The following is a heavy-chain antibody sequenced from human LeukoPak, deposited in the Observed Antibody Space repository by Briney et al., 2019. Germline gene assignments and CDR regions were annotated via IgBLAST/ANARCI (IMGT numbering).Heavy chain of an antibody. CDR2: ISSSSSYI. J-gene: IGHJ3*02. D-gene: IGHD3-22*01. CDR1: GFTFSSYS. V-gene: IGHV3-21*01. CDR3: ARETYDSSGYYYVNAFDI. Sequence: KTGGSLRLSCAASGFTFSSYSMNWVRQAPGKGLEWVSSISSSSSYIYYADSVKGRFTISRDNAKNSLYLQMNSLRAEDTAVYYCARETYDSSGYYYVNAFDIWGQGTMVTVSS.